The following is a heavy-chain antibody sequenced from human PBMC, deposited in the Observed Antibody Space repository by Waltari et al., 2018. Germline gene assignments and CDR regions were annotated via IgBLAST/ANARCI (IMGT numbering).Heavy chain of an antibody. CDR3: ARAGVYSSSGNYYYYGMDV. CDR1: GYTLAKYG. Sequence: QVQLVQSGDEVKTPGASVRVSCTAYGYTLAKYGINWVRQAPGQGLEWMGWISAHNGDTDYAQILQDRLTMTTDTSTSTAYMELRSLRSDDTARYYCARAGVYSSSGNYYYYGMDVWGRGTAVTVSS. V-gene: IGHV1-18*01. CDR2: ISAHNGDT. J-gene: IGHJ6*02. D-gene: IGHD6-13*01.